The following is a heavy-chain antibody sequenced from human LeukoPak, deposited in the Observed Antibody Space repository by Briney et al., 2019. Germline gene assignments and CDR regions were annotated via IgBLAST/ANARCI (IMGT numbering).Heavy chain of an antibody. D-gene: IGHD1-1*01. V-gene: IGHV4-38-2*01. CDR2: IYYSWGM. CDR1: GSSITSDYF. CDR3: ARNVTAGFFDY. J-gene: IGHJ4*02. Sequence: MASETLSLTCAVSGSSITSDYFWGRIRQPPGKGLEWIATIYYSWGMYFNPSLKSRVTISLDASKNQFSLKLTSLTAADTAIYYCARNVTAGFFDYWGQGILVTVSS.